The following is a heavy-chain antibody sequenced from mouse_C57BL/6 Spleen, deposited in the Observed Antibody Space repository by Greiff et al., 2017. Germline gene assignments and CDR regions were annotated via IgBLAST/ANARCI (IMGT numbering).Heavy chain of an antibody. Sequence: VQLQQPGAELVKPGASVKLSCKASGYTFTSYWMQWVKQRPGQGLEWIGEIDPSDSYTNYNQKFKGKATLTVDTSSSTAYMQLSSLTSEDSAVYYCARGGAGARYFDVWGTGTTVTVSS. CDR2: IDPSDSYT. CDR1: GYTFTSYW. J-gene: IGHJ1*03. V-gene: IGHV1-50*01. CDR3: ARGGAGARYFDV.